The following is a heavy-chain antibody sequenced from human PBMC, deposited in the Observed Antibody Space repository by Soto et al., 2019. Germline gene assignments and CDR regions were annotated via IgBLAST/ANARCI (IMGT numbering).Heavy chain of an antibody. Sequence: GASVKVSCKASGYIFTNYYIHWVRQAPGQGLEWMGIINPSGGSTSYAQKFQGRVTMARDTSTSTVYMELSSLRSEDTAVYYCARPYIVLVPAASFDYWGLGTLVTVSS. V-gene: IGHV1-46*01. CDR2: INPSGGST. CDR1: GYIFTNYY. J-gene: IGHJ4*02. CDR3: ARPYIVLVPAASFDY. D-gene: IGHD2-2*01.